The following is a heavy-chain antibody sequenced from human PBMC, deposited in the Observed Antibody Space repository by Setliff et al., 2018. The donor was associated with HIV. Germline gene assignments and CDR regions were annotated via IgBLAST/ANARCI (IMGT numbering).Heavy chain of an antibody. D-gene: IGHD3-3*01. Sequence: SETLSLTCAVSGDSISSSNWWTWVRQPPGKGLEWIGEVFHSGSTNYNPSLKSRVTISVDTSKNQFSLKLSSVTAADTAVYYCARQSDFWSGYYDGAFDIWGQGTMVTVSS. CDR3: ARQSDFWSGYYDGAFDI. J-gene: IGHJ3*02. CDR1: GDSISSSNW. V-gene: IGHV4-4*02. CDR2: VFHSGST.